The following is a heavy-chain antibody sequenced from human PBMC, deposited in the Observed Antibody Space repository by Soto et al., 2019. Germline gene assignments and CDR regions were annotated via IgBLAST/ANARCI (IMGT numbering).Heavy chain of an antibody. V-gene: IGHV3-23*01. D-gene: IGHD6-13*01. CDR1: GFTFSSYA. J-gene: IGHJ4*02. Sequence: GGSLRLSCAASGFTFSSYAMSWVRHAPGKGLEWVSAISGHGGNTYYADFVKGRFSISRDNSESTLYLQMNSLRAEDTAVYYCAKDVVSFIASGGQYFDYWGQGVLVTVSS. CDR2: ISGHGGNT. CDR3: AKDVVSFIASGGQYFDY.